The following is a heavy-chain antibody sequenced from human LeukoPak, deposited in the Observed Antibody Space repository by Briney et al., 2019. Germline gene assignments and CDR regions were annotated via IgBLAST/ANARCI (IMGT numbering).Heavy chain of an antibody. J-gene: IGHJ6*02. Sequence: GGSLRLSCAASGVTFSSYSMNWVRPAPGKGLEWVSSISSDSDYIYYADSVRGRFTISRDNAKNSLYLQMNSLRAEDMAVYYCARDYSRLLDVWGQGTTVTVSS. D-gene: IGHD4-11*01. CDR1: GVTFSSYS. CDR3: ARDYSRLLDV. CDR2: ISSDSDYI. V-gene: IGHV3-21*01.